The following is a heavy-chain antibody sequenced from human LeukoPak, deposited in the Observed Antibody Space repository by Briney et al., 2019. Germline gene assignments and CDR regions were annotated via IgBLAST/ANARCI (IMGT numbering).Heavy chain of an antibody. Sequence: SQTLSLTCTVSGGSISSGGYYWSWIRQHPGKGLEWIGYIYYSGSTYYNSSLKSRVTISVDTSKNQFSLKLSSVTAADTAVYYCARERVATIRGRGYYFDYWGQGTLVTVSS. CDR2: IYYSGST. V-gene: IGHV4-31*03. CDR1: GGSISSGGYY. CDR3: ARERVATIRGRGYYFDY. D-gene: IGHD5-12*01. J-gene: IGHJ4*02.